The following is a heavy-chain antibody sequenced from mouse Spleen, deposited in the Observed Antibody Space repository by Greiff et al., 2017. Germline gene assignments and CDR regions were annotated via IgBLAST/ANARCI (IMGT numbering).Heavy chain of an antibody. J-gene: IGHJ2*01. Sequence: VQLQQSGAELVKPGASVKISCKASGFAFSSYWMYWVKQRPGKGLEWIGQIYPGDGDTNYNGKFKGKATLTADKSYSTAYMQLSSLTSEDSAVYFCARGNGYFGYWGQSTTLTVSS. CDR1: GFAFSSYW. V-gene: IGHV1-80*01. CDR3: ARGNGYFGY. CDR2: IYPGDGDT.